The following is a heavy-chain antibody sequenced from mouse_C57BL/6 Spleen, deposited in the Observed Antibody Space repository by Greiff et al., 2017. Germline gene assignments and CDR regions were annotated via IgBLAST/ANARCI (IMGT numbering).Heavy chain of an antibody. CDR3: ARWLLPLLYFDV. Sequence: QVQLQQPGAELVKPGASVKMSCKASGYTFTSYWITWVKQRPGQGLEWIGDIYPGSGSTNYNEKFKSKATLTVDPSSSTAYMQLSSLTSEDSAVYYCARWLLPLLYFDVWGTVSTFTVAS. J-gene: IGHJ1*03. CDR2: IYPGSGST. D-gene: IGHD2-3*01. V-gene: IGHV1-55*01. CDR1: GYTFTSYW.